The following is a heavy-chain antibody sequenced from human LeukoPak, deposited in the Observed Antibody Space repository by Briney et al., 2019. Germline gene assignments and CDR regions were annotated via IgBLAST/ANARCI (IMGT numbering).Heavy chain of an antibody. V-gene: IGHV1-69*04. D-gene: IGHD3-3*01. J-gene: IGHJ4*02. CDR2: IIPILGIA. Sequence: ASVKVSCKASGDTFSSYAISWVRQAPGQGLEWMGRIIPILGIANYAQKFQGRVTITADKSTSTAYMELSSLRSEDTAVYYCARELYDFWTPDYWGQGTLVTVSS. CDR1: GDTFSSYA. CDR3: ARELYDFWTPDY.